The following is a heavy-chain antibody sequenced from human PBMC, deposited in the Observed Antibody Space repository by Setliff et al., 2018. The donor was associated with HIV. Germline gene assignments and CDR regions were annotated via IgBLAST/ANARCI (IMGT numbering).Heavy chain of an antibody. V-gene: IGHV4-59*11. CDR2: FYHTGST. CDR3: ARDQGLELRGDYYYYGMDV. J-gene: IGHJ6*02. D-gene: IGHD1-7*01. Sequence: SETLSLTCTVSGGSIRSHYWSWIRQPPGKGLEWIGSFYHTGSTHYNPSLKSRTTMSLDTSRNQVSLKLSSVSAADTAVYYCARDQGLELRGDYYYYGMDVWGQGATVTVSS. CDR1: GGSIRSHY.